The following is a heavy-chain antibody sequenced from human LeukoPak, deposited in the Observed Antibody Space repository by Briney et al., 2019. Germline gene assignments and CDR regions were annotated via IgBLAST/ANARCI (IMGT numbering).Heavy chain of an antibody. CDR3: ARVYYSSSYDYWYFDL. CDR2: IYHSGST. CDR1: GYSISSGYY. Sequence: SETLSLTCTVSGYSISSGYYWGWIRQPPGKGLEWIGSIYHSGSTYYNPSLKSRVTISVDTSKNQFSLKLSSVTAADTAVYYCARVYYSSSYDYWYFDLWGRGTLVSVSS. V-gene: IGHV4-38-2*02. D-gene: IGHD6-13*01. J-gene: IGHJ2*01.